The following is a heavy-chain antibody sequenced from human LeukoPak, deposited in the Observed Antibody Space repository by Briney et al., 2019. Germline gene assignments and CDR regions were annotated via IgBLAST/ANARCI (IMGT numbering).Heavy chain of an antibody. Sequence: SETLSLTCGVSGGSIDITNYWSWGRQPPGEGLEWSGEISHDGTINYNPSLRSRVAMSLVRANNQFSLSLTSVTAADTAVYYCTRENRPFCPFAFWGQGVLVTVSS. CDR1: GGSIDITNY. J-gene: IGHJ4*02. CDR2: ISHDGTI. V-gene: IGHV4-4*02. D-gene: IGHD2/OR15-2a*01. CDR3: TRENRPFCPFAF.